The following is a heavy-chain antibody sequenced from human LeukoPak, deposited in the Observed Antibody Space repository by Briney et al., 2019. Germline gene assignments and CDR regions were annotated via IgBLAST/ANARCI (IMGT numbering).Heavy chain of an antibody. J-gene: IGHJ4*02. V-gene: IGHV3-7*04. CDR1: EFTFSNNW. D-gene: IGHD6-13*01. CDR3: TRAFSSWSDYFDY. Sequence: GGSLRLSCEPFEFTFSNNWMSWVRQAPGKGLGWVAIIKEDGSEKFYVGSVKGRFTISRDNPKNSLYLQMDNLRAEDTAAYYCTRAFSSWSDYFDYWGQGTLVTVSS. CDR2: IKEDGSEK.